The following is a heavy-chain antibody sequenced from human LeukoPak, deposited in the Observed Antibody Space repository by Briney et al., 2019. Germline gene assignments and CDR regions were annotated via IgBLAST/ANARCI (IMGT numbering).Heavy chain of an antibody. CDR1: GFTFSSYS. CDR2: ISSSSSHI. J-gene: IGHJ4*02. Sequence: GGSLRLSCAASGFTFSSYSMNWVRQAPGKGLEWVSSISSSSSHIYYGDSVKGRFTISRDNAKNSLYLQMNSLRAEDTAVYYRARYGVTTVTTGEYFDYWGQGTLVTVSS. CDR3: ARYGVTTVTTGEYFDY. D-gene: IGHD4-17*01. V-gene: IGHV3-21*01.